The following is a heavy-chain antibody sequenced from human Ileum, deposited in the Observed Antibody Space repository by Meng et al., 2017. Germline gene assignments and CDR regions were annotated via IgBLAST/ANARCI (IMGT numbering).Heavy chain of an antibody. CDR2: IIPVLGIA. D-gene: IGHD4-11*01. V-gene: IGHV1-69*10. Sequence: QVQLVQSGAEVKKPGSSVKVSCKASGITFSNYAIGWVPQAPGQGLEWMGQIIPVLGIANYAQNFQGGVTITADKSTSTAYMELSSLRSEDTAVYYCARVSASVTYGMDVWGQGTTVTVSS. CDR3: ARVSASVTYGMDV. J-gene: IGHJ6*02. CDR1: GITFSNYA.